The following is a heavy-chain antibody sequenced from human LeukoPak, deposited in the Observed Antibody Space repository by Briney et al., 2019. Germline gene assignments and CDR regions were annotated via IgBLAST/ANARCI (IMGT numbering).Heavy chain of an antibody. CDR3: AKSGGYGLIDY. V-gene: IGHV4-39*01. J-gene: IGHJ4*02. CDR1: GGSISGSNYY. D-gene: IGHD1-26*01. CDR2: IYSSGST. Sequence: SETLSLTCTVSGGSISGSNYYWGWIRQPPGKGLEWIGNIYSSGSTYYNASLQSRVTILIDTSKNQFSLRLNSVTAADTAMYYCAKSGGYGLIDYWGQGTRVTVSS.